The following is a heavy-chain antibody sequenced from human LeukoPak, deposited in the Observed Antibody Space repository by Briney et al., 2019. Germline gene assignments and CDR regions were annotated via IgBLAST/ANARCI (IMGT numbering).Heavy chain of an antibody. CDR2: IWYDGSNK. Sequence: PGGSLRLSCAASGFTFSSYGMHWVRQAPGKGLEWVAVIWYDGSNKYYADSVKGRFTITRDNSKNTPYLQMNSLRAEDTAVYYCARAGCSSTSCYVDYYYYGMDVWGQGTTVTVSS. CDR1: GFTFSSYG. CDR3: ARAGCSSTSCYVDYYYYGMDV. V-gene: IGHV3-33*01. D-gene: IGHD2-2*01. J-gene: IGHJ6*02.